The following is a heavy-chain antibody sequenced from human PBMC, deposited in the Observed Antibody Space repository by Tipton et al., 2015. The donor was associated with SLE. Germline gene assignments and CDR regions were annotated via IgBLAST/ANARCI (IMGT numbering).Heavy chain of an antibody. Sequence: TLSLTCTVSGGSVSSGSYYWAWIRQPPGKGPEWIGTIYYSGSTNDNPSLKSRVTISVDTSKNQFSLKLTSVSAADTADYYCARGYYDMWTGYYSFDYWGQGTLVTVSS. D-gene: IGHD3-9*01. CDR2: IYYSGST. V-gene: IGHV4-39*07. CDR1: GGSVSSGSYY. CDR3: ARGYYDMWTGYYSFDY. J-gene: IGHJ4*02.